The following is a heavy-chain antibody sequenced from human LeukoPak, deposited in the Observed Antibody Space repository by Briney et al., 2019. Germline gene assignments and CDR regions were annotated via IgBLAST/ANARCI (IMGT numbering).Heavy chain of an antibody. CDR3: ARLMVWGSSWCPAPFDY. D-gene: IGHD6-13*01. CDR2: IYHSGST. Sequence: SGTLSLTCAVSGGSISSSNWWSWIRQPPGKGLEWIGEIYHSGSTNYNPSLKSRVTISVDTSKNQFSLKLSSVTAADTAVYYCARLMVWGSSWCPAPFDYWGHGTLVTVSS. J-gene: IGHJ4*01. CDR1: GGSISSSNW. V-gene: IGHV4-4*02.